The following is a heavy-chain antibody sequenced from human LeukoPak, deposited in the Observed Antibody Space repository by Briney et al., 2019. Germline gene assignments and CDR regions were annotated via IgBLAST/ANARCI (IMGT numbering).Heavy chain of an antibody. Sequence: SVKVSCKASGGTFSSYAISWVRQAPGQGLEWMGGIIPIFGTANYAQKFQGRVTITTDESTSTAYMELSSLRAEDTAVYYCAKDLGYCSSTSCYTPPDYWGQGTLVTVSS. CDR1: GGTFSSYA. V-gene: IGHV1-69*05. D-gene: IGHD2-2*02. CDR3: AKDLGYCSSTSCYTPPDY. J-gene: IGHJ4*02. CDR2: IIPIFGTA.